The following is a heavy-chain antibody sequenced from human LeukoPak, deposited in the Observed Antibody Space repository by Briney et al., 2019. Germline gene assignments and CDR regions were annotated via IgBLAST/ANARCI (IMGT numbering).Heavy chain of an antibody. Sequence: QPGGSLRLSCAASGFTFSSYWMSWVRQAPGKGLEWVANIKQDGSEKYYVDSVKGRFTISRDNAKNSLYLQMNSLRAEDTAVYYCARDRTYNWNDGGGFDYWGQGTLVTVSS. CDR2: IKQDGSEK. J-gene: IGHJ4*02. CDR1: GFTFSSYW. D-gene: IGHD1-1*01. CDR3: ARDRTYNWNDGGGFDY. V-gene: IGHV3-7*01.